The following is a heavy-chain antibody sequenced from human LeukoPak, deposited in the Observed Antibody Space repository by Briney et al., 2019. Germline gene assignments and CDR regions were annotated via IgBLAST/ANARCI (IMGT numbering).Heavy chain of an antibody. V-gene: IGHV7-4-1*02. CDR3: ARSTIAAWFGVGWFDP. D-gene: IGHD3-10*01. Sequence: GASVKVSCKASGYSFTKYAMNWVRQASGQGLEWMGWINTNTGNPTYAQGFTGRFVFSLDTSVSTAYLQISSLKAEDTAVYYCARSTIAAWFGVGWFDPWGQGTLVTVSA. J-gene: IGHJ5*02. CDR2: INTNTGNP. CDR1: GYSFTKYA.